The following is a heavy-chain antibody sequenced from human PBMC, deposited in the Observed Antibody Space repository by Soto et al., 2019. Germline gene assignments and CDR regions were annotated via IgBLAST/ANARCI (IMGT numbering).Heavy chain of an antibody. V-gene: IGHV4-61*01. CDR1: GGSVSSGSYY. CDR3: ARDLPGWLATNAFYT. J-gene: IGHJ3*01. CDR2: IYYSGST. D-gene: IGHD5-12*01. Sequence: SETLSLTCTVSGGSVSSGSYYWSWIRQAPGKGLEWIGYIYYSGSTNYNPSLKSRVTISVDTSKNQFSLKLSSVTAADTAVYYCARDLPGWLATNAFYTWGQGTMVTVSS.